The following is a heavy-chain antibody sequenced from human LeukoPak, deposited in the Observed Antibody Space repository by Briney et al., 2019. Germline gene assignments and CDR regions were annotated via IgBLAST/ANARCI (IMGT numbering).Heavy chain of an antibody. V-gene: IGHV1-2*02. CDR1: GYTFTGYY. CDR3: ARDYGDYTPTDAFDI. J-gene: IGHJ3*02. D-gene: IGHD4-17*01. Sequence: ASVKVSCKASGYTFTGYYMHWVRQAPGQGLEWMGWINPNSGGTNYAQKFQGRVTMTRDTSISTAYMELSRLRSDDTAVYYCARDYGDYTPTDAFDIWGQETMVTVSS. CDR2: INPNSGGT.